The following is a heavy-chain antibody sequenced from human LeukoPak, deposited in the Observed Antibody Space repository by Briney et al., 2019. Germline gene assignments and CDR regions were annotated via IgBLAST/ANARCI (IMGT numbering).Heavy chain of an antibody. CDR3: ARDTTPESVGDGPGP. CDR1: GFTFSDYY. Sequence: PGGSLRLSCAASGFTFSDYYMSWIRQAPGKGLEWVSYISNSGRTIYYADSVKGRYTSSRDNAKNPLYLQMKSLRAEDTAMYYCARDTTPESVGDGPGPWGQGTLVTVSS. D-gene: IGHD1-14*01. CDR2: ISNSGRTI. J-gene: IGHJ5*02. V-gene: IGHV3-11*01.